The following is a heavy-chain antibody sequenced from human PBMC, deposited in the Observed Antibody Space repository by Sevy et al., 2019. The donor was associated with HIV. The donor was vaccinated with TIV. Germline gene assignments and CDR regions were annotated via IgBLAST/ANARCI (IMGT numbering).Heavy chain of an antibody. V-gene: IGHV3-30-3*01. CDR1: GLTFRSHA. D-gene: IGHD2-8*01. J-gene: IGHJ3*01. CDR2: ISYDGAVR. Sequence: GGSLRLSCAASGLTFRSHAMHWVRQAPGKGLEWVTVISYDGAVRYYGESLKGRFTVSGDNSKNTLYLQMNSLRPDDTAVYYCARDAGYSTKKDAFAFWGQGTMVTVSS. CDR3: ARDAGYSTKKDAFAF.